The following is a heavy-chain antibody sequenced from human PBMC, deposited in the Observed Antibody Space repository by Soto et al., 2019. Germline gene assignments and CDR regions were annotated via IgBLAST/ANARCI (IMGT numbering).Heavy chain of an antibody. CDR3: AREPSWIPDYYYGMDV. CDR1: GGTFSSYA. Sequence: QVQLVQSGAEVKKPGSSVKVSCKASGGTFSSYAISWVRQAPGQGLEWMGGIIPIFGTANYAQKFQGRVRITADESTSTAYMELSSLRSEDTAVYSCAREPSWIPDYYYGMDVWGQGTTFTVSS. CDR2: IIPIFGTA. V-gene: IGHV1-69*01. D-gene: IGHD5-18*01. J-gene: IGHJ6*02.